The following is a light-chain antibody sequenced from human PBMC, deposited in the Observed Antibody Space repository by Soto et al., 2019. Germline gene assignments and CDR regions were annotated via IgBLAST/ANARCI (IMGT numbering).Light chain of an antibody. CDR1: QSLLHSSGYYY. V-gene: IGKV2-28*01. CDR3: IQALQTPFT. CDR2: LGS. Sequence: DIVMTQSPLSLPVTPGEPASISCRSSQSLLHSSGYYYLDWYLQKPGQSPQLLIYLGSHRASGVPDRFSDSGSGTDFTLTISRVEAEDVGIYYCIQALQTPFTFGGGTRVEIK. J-gene: IGKJ4*01.